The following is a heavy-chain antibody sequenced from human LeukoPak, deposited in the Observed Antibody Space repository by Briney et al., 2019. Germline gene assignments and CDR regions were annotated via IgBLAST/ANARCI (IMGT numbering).Heavy chain of an antibody. CDR2: INPNSGNT. D-gene: IGHD2-21*02. CDR3: ARGLTAYCGGDCYSGHAFDI. CDR1: GYTFTGYY. V-gene: IGHV1-8*02. J-gene: IGHJ3*02. Sequence: ASVKVSCKASGYTFTGYYMHWVRQAPGQGLEWMGWINPNSGNTGYAQKFQGRVTMTRNTSISTAYMELSSLRSEDTAVYYCARGLTAYCGGDCYSGHAFDIWGQGTMVTVSS.